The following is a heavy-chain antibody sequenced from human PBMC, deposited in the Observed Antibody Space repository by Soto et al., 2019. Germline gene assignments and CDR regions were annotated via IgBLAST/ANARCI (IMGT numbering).Heavy chain of an antibody. CDR3: AGPGGALATATPCLCGFDV. CDR1: GYTFTNYW. D-gene: IGHD1-1*01. V-gene: IGHV5-51*01. Sequence: PGGSLKISCKGSGYTFTNYWMGWVRRVPGKGLEWVGIIYRGGSSTRYSPSFQGEVSISVDKVHSNAYLQLTRLKVSASARYYCAGPGGALATATPCLCGFDVWGRGTMVTVSS. J-gene: IGHJ3*01. CDR2: IYRGGSST.